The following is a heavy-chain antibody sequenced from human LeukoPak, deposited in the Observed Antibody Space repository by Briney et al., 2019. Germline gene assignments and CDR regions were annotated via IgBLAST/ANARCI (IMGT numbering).Heavy chain of an antibody. CDR2: IWHGGSKQ. CDR1: GFSFSTYG. V-gene: IGHV3-33*01. CDR3: AGDTPPGGEYYFEY. Sequence: GGSLRLSCAPSGFSFSTYGMHWVRQAPDTGLEWVALIWHGGSKQYYADSVKGRFTISRDNSKNTLYLEMNSLRADDTAVYYCAGDTPPGGEYYFEYWGQGALVTVSS. D-gene: IGHD3-16*01. J-gene: IGHJ4*02.